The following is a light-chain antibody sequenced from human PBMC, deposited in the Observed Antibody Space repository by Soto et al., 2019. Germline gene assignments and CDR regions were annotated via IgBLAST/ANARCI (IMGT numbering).Light chain of an antibody. CDR1: QSVGSS. Sequence: IVMTQSPATLSVSPGDRATLSCRASQSVGSSLAWYQQKPGQAPRLLIYHASTRATAVPARFRGSGSGTEFTLTISSLQSEDFAVYSCQHQFNWPPFAFGPGTKLEI. J-gene: IGKJ2*01. CDR2: HAS. V-gene: IGKV3-15*01. CDR3: QHQFNWPPFA.